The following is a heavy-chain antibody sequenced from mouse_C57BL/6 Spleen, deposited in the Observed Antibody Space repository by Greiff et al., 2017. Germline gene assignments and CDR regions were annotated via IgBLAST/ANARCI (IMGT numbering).Heavy chain of an antibody. J-gene: IGHJ4*01. Sequence: EVHVKQSGPELVKPGASVKISCKASGYSFTGYFMNWVKQSHGKSLEWIGRINPYNGDTFYNQKFKGKATLTVDKSSSTAHLEFMSLTSEDSAVXYCASYDRDGGFAYWGQGTSVTVSS. CDR3: ASYDRDGGFAY. D-gene: IGHD2-3*01. V-gene: IGHV1-37*01. CDR1: GYSFTGYF. CDR2: INPYNGDT.